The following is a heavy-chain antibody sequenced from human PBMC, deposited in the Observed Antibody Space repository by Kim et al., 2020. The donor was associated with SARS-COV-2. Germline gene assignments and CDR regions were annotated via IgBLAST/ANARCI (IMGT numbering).Heavy chain of an antibody. D-gene: IGHD3-16*01. J-gene: IGHJ4*02. CDR1: GFALLNSGMC. V-gene: IGHV2-70*11. CDR2: IDWDDEK. CDR3: ARTRARDFLTPNYEFDY. Sequence: SGPTLVRPTETLTLTCSFSGFALLNSGMCVSWIRQPPGKALEWLARIDWDDEKYYSSALKTRLSISKNSSKKQVVLTLTNVDPVDTATYYCARTRARDFLTPNYEFDYWGQGTLVTVSP.